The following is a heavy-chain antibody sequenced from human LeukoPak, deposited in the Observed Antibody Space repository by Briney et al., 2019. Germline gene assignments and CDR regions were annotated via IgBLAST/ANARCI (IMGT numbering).Heavy chain of an antibody. CDR2: ISYDGSNK. CDR3: ARDYYGSGKVFDY. Sequence: PGRSLRLSCAASGFTFSSYAMHWVRQAPGKGLEWVAVISYDGSNKYYADSVKGRFTISRDNSKNTLYLQMNSLRAEDTAVYYCARDYYGSGKVFDYWGQGTLVTVPS. D-gene: IGHD3-10*01. V-gene: IGHV3-30-3*01. CDR1: GFTFSSYA. J-gene: IGHJ4*02.